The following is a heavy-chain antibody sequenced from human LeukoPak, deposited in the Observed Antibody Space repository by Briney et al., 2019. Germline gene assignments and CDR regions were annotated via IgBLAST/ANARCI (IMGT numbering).Heavy chain of an antibody. J-gene: IGHJ4*02. CDR2: INPNSGGT. CDR1: GYTLTDYY. V-gene: IGHV1-2*06. D-gene: IGHD3-22*01. Sequence: SVKVSCKASGYTLTDYYMHWVRQAPGQGLEWMGRINPNSGGTNYAQKFQGRVTMTRDTSISTVYMELSRLRSDDTAVYYCARVGYYESSGYYEYWGQGTLVTVSS. CDR3: ARVGYYESSGYYEY.